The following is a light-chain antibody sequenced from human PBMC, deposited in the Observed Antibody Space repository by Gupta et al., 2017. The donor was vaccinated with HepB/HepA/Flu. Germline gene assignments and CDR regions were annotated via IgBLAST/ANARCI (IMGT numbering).Light chain of an antibody. CDR1: KSLLHSNGYNY. V-gene: IGKV2-28*01. CDR2: LGS. CDR3: MQALQTPRT. J-gene: IGKJ4*01. Sequence: DIVMPQSLPSLPGTPGERASISCRSSKSLLHSNGYNYLDWYLQKPGQSPQLLIYLGSNRASGVPDRFSGSGSGTDFTLKISRVEAEDVGVYYCMQALQTPRTFGGGTKVEIK.